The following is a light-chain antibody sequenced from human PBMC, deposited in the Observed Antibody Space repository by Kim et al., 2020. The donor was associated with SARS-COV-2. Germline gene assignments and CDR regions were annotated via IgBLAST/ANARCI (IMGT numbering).Light chain of an antibody. CDR2: GRN. V-gene: IGLV3-19*01. J-gene: IGLJ1*01. CDR1: SLSSYY. Sequence: LGHTVKITCQGASLSSYYASWYQQKPGQAPILVIYGRNNRPSGIPDRFSGSSSVNTASLTITGAQAEDEADYYCNSRDSTGKRWVFGTGTKVTVL. CDR3: NSRDSTGKRWV.